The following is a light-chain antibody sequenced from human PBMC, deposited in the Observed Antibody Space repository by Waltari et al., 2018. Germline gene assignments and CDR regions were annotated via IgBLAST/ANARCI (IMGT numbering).Light chain of an antibody. CDR1: QSLLDRSNNNHY. V-gene: IGKV4-1*01. Sequence: DIVMTQSPASLAVSLVERTTITCRSGQSLLDRSNNNHYVAWYQQKPGQPPKLLIYWASTRESGVPDRISGSGSGTEFTLTVSSLQAEDVALYYCQQYYNIPYTFGQGTKVEI. CDR3: QQYYNIPYT. J-gene: IGKJ2*01. CDR2: WAS.